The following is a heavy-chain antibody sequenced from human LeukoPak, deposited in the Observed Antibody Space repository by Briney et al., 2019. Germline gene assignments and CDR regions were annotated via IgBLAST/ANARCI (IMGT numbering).Heavy chain of an antibody. V-gene: IGHV4-34*01. J-gene: IGHJ4*02. D-gene: IGHD3-22*01. CDR3: ASGGDYYAFDY. Sequence: SETLSLTCAVYDGSFSGYYWSWIRQPQGKGLEWIGEINHSGSTNYNPSLKSRVTISVDTSKNQFSLKLSSVTAADTAVYYCASGGDYYAFDYWGQGTLVTVSS. CDR1: DGSFSGYY. CDR2: INHSGST.